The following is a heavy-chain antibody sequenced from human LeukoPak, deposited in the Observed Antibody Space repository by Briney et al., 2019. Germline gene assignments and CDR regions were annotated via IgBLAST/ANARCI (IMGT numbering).Heavy chain of an antibody. D-gene: IGHD6-19*01. Sequence: PGGSLRLSCAASGFTFSNAWMSWVRQAPGKGLEWVGRIKSKTDGGTTDYAAPVKGRFTISRDDSKNTLYLQMNSLKTEDTAVYYCATYNEQWLGHFDYWGQGTLVTVSS. CDR1: GFTFSNAW. J-gene: IGHJ4*02. CDR2: IKSKTDGGTT. CDR3: ATYNEQWLGHFDY. V-gene: IGHV3-15*01.